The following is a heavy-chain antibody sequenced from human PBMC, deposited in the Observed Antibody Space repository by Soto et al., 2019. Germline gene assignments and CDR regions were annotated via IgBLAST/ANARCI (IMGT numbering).Heavy chain of an antibody. CDR2: IYYSGRT. J-gene: IGHJ6*03. CDR1: GGSISSGGYY. Sequence: QVQLQESGPGLVKPSQTLSLTCTVSGGSISSGGYYWSWIRQHPGKGLEWIGYIYYSGRTYYNPSLKSRVTISVDTSKNQFSLKLSSVTAADTAVYYCAREGGLLNYYYMDVWGKGTTVTVSS. V-gene: IGHV4-31*03. CDR3: AREGGLLNYYYMDV. D-gene: IGHD3-16*01.